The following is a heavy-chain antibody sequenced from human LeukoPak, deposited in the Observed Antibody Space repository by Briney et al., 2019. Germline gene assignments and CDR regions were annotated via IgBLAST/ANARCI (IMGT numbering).Heavy chain of an antibody. CDR1: GYTLTESS. J-gene: IGHJ4*02. V-gene: IGHV1-24*01. CDR3: ATGYYGDYRKIFDY. Sequence: ASVKVSCKVSGYTLTESSMHWVRQAPGKGLEWMGGFDPEDGETIYAQKFQGRVTMTEDTSTDTAYMELSSLRSEDTAVYYCATGYYGDYRKIFDYWGQGTLVTVSS. D-gene: IGHD4-17*01. CDR2: FDPEDGET.